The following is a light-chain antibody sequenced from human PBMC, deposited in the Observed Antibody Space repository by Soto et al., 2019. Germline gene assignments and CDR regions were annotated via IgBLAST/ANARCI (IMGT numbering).Light chain of an antibody. CDR3: QQRSSWPPALS. CDR2: ASS. J-gene: IGKJ4*01. Sequence: EIVLTQSPATLSVSPGERATLSCKAIQSVSRNLAWYHQKPGQAPRLLIYASSTRATGIPDRFSGSASGTDFTLTISSLEPEDFAVYYCQQRSSWPPALSFGGGTKVDIK. CDR1: QSVSRN. V-gene: IGKV3-11*01.